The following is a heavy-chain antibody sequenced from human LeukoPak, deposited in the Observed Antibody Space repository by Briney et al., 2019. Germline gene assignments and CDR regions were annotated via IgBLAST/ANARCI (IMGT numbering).Heavy chain of an antibody. CDR2: INPNSGGT. J-gene: IGHJ6*03. Sequence: ASVKVSCKASGYTFTGYYMHWVRQAPGQGLQWMGRINPNSGGTNYAQKFQGRVTMTRDTSISTAYMELSRLRSDDTAVYNCARDLGCTNGVCRYYYYYYMDVWGKGTTVTVSS. V-gene: IGHV1-2*06. D-gene: IGHD2-8*01. CDR3: ARDLGCTNGVCRYYYYYYMDV. CDR1: GYTFTGYY.